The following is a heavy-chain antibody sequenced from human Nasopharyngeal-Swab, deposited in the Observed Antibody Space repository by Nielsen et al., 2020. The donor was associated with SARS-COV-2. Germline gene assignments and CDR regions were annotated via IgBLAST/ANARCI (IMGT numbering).Heavy chain of an antibody. Sequence: WIRQPPGKGLEWVSCISSSGSTIYYADSVKGRFTISRDNAKNSLYLQMNSLRAEDTAVYYCARDEGARVLWFGELSTYYYYGMDVWGQGTTVTASS. CDR2: ISSSGSTI. D-gene: IGHD3-10*01. V-gene: IGHV3-48*03. CDR3: ARDEGARVLWFGELSTYYYYGMDV. J-gene: IGHJ6*02.